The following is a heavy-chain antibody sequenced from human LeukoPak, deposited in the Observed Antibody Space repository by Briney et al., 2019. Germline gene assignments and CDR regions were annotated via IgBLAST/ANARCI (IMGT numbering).Heavy chain of an antibody. D-gene: IGHD3-9*01. CDR1: GYTFTSYG. J-gene: IGHJ3*02. CDR3: ARDPPYYDILTGYYAAAAFDT. CDR2: ISAYNGNT. V-gene: IGHV1-18*01. Sequence: GASVKVSRKASGYTFTSYGISWVRQAPGQGLEWMGWISAYNGNTNYAQKLQGRVTMTTDTSTSTAYMELRSLRSDDTAVYYCARDPPYYDILTGYYAAAAFDTWGQGTMVTVSS.